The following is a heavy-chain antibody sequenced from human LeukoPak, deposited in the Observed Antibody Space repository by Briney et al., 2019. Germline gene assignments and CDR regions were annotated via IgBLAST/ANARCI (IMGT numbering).Heavy chain of an antibody. CDR3: AREVATIDSHDAFDI. D-gene: IGHD5-12*01. CDR1: GFTFSSYA. J-gene: IGHJ3*02. V-gene: IGHV3-30*01. Sequence: GRSLRLSCAASGFTFSSYAMHWVRQAPGKGLEWVAVLSYDGSNKYYADSVKGRFTISRDNSKNTLYLQMNSLRAEDTAVYYCAREVATIDSHDAFDIWGQGTMVTVSS. CDR2: LSYDGSNK.